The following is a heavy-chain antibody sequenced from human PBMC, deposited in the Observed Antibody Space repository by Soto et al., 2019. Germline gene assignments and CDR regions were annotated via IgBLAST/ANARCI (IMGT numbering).Heavy chain of an antibody. CDR2: IRSKANSDAT. Sequence: EVQLVESGGGLVQPGGSLKLSCAASGFTFSGSAMHWVRQGPGKGLEWVGRIRSKANSDATVYAASVKGRFTISRDDSKNTAYLQMNSLKTEDTAVYYCTTPSINYDILTDYFIYWGQGSLVTVSS. CDR3: TTPSINYDILTDYFIY. D-gene: IGHD3-9*01. CDR1: GFTFSGSA. J-gene: IGHJ4*02. V-gene: IGHV3-73*02.